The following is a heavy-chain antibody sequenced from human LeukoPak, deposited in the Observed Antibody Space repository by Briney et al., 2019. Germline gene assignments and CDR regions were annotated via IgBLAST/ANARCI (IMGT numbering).Heavy chain of an antibody. CDR3: VRSLDY. CDR2: IAGSDGFT. Sequence: GGSLRLSCAASGFPFSSYAMNWVRQAPGKGLEWASVIAGSDGFTQYADSVKGRFTISRDNSKNTVYLQVNRLRVEDTALYYCVRSLDYWGQGTLVTVSS. J-gene: IGHJ4*02. CDR1: GFPFSSYA. V-gene: IGHV3-23*01.